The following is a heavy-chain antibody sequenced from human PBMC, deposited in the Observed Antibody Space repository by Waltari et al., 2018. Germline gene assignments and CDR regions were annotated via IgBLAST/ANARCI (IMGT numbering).Heavy chain of an antibody. CDR2: INHSGST. CDR1: GGSFSGYY. CDR3: ARLGHQSIAAAFDY. Sequence: QVQLQKWGAGLLKPSETLSLTCAVYGGSFSGYYWRWIRQPPGKGLEWIGEINHSGSTNYNPSLKSRVTISVDTSKNQFSLKLSSVTAADTAVYYCARLGHQSIAAAFDYWGQGTLVTVSS. D-gene: IGHD6-6*01. V-gene: IGHV4-34*01. J-gene: IGHJ4*02.